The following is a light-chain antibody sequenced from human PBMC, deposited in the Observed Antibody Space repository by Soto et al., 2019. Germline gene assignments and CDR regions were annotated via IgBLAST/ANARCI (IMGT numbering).Light chain of an antibody. Sequence: DIQMTQSPSSLSASVGDRVTITCRASQGISNYLAWYQQKPGKVPKLLIYAASTLQSGVPSRFSGSGSGTDFTLTISGLQPEDVATYYCQKCGIAPFSFGGGTKVQLK. V-gene: IGKV1-27*01. CDR2: AAS. CDR3: QKCGIAPFS. CDR1: QGISNY. J-gene: IGKJ4*01.